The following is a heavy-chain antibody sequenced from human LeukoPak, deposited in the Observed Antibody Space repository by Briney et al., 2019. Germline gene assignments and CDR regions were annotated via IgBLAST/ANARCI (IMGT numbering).Heavy chain of an antibody. CDR3: ARVTTYGGNSLDY. V-gene: IGHV4-30-2*01. J-gene: IGHJ4*02. CDR2: IYHSGST. Sequence: SETLSLTCTVSGGSVSSGSYSWSWIRQPPGKGLEWIGSIYHSGSTYYNPSLKSRVTISVDRSKNQFSLKLSSVTAADTAVYYCARVTTYGGNSLDYWGQGTLVTVSS. D-gene: IGHD4-23*01. CDR1: GGSVSSGSYS.